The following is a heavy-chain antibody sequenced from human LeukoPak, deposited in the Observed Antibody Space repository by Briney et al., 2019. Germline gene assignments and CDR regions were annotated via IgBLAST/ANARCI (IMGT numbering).Heavy chain of an antibody. D-gene: IGHD4-17*01. CDR2: ISYSSSTI. Sequence: GGSLRLSCAASGFTFSSYSMNWARQAPGKGLEWVSYISYSSSTIYYADSVQGRFTISRDNGKNSLYMQMNSLRAEDTAVYYCARDRLHYGEYEETFDYWGQGTLVTVSS. V-gene: IGHV3-48*01. J-gene: IGHJ4*02. CDR3: ARDRLHYGEYEETFDY. CDR1: GFTFSSYS.